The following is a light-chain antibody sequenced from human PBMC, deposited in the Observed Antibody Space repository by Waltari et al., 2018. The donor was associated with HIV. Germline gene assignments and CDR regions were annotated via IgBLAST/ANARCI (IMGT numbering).Light chain of an antibody. Sequence: QVVLTQPPSASASLGASVRLTCTLRSGHTNYVIAWHQQQPEKGPRFLMKLNSDGRHSKGDGVPVRFSGSSSGAERYLIISSLQSEDAADYFCQTWRTGLQVFGGGTRLTVL. CDR3: QTWRTGLQV. CDR2: LNSDGRH. V-gene: IGLV4-69*02. CDR1: SGHTNYV. J-gene: IGLJ3*02.